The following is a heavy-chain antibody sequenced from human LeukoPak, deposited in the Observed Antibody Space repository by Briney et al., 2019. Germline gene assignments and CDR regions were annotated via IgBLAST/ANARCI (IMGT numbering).Heavy chain of an antibody. CDR2: ISSSSSTI. CDR3: AREIRDTIDY. V-gene: IGHV3-48*01. CDR1: GFTFSSYS. Sequence: GGSLRLSCAASGFTFSSYSMNWVRQAPGKGLEWVSYISSSSSTIYYADSVKGRFTISRDNAKNSLYLQMNSLRAEDTAVYYCAREIRDTIDYWGQGTLVTVSS. J-gene: IGHJ4*02. D-gene: IGHD5-24*01.